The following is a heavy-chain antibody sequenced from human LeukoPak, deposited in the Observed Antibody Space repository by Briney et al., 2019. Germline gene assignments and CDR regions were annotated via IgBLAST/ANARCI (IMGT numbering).Heavy chain of an antibody. Sequence: SETLSLTCTVSGGSISSGSYYWSWIRQPAGKGLEWIGRIYTSGSTNYNPSLKSRVTISVDTSKNQFSLKLSSVTAADTAVYYCARGYCSGGSCYPHDYWGQGTLVTVSS. J-gene: IGHJ4*02. CDR3: ARGYCSGGSCYPHDY. CDR1: GGSISSGSYY. V-gene: IGHV4-61*02. CDR2: IYTSGST. D-gene: IGHD2-15*01.